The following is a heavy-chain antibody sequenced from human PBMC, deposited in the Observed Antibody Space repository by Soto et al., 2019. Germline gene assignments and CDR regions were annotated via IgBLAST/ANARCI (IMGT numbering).Heavy chain of an antibody. D-gene: IGHD6-13*01. V-gene: IGHV3-23*01. CDR1: GFTFNSYT. CDR3: ERFGIATPGGLDY. CDR2: ISGSGGTT. J-gene: IGHJ4*02. Sequence: EVQLLESGGGLVQPGGSLRLFCAASGFTFNSYTMSWVRQAPGKGLEWVSSISGSGGTTYYADSVKGRFTISRDNSKNTLYLEMNNPRAEDTAVYYCERFGIATPGGLDYWGQGTLVTVSS.